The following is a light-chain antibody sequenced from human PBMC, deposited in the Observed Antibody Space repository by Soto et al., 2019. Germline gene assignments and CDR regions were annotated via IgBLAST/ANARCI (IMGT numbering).Light chain of an antibody. CDR2: GAS. CDR3: QQYGGSPRVT. V-gene: IGKV3-20*01. CDR1: QSVSSNY. Sequence: EIVLTQSPGTLSLSPGERATLSCRASQSVSSNYLAWYQQKPGQAPRRLIYGASSRATGIPDRFSGSGSGTDFTLTISRLEPEDFAVYYCQQYGGSPRVTFGGGTKVEIK. J-gene: IGKJ4*01.